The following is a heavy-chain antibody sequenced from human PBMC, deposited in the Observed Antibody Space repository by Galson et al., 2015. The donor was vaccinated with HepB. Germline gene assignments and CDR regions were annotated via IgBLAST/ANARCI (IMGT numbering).Heavy chain of an antibody. J-gene: IGHJ4*02. CDR2: ISGNSGHT. D-gene: IGHD2-21*01. CDR1: GYTFNNYN. Sequence: SVKVSCKASGYTFNNYNFTWVRQAPGQGLEWMGWISGNSGHTNLTQTYQGRLTMTTHTSTATAYLGLRSLRSDDTALYYCARGVAGLNFDDWGQGTLVTVSS. V-gene: IGHV1-18*04. CDR3: ARGVAGLNFDD.